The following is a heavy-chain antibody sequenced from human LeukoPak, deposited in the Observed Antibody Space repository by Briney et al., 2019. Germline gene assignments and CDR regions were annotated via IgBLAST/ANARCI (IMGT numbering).Heavy chain of an antibody. CDR2: IIPILGIA. J-gene: IGHJ6*02. D-gene: IGHD6-25*01. CDR1: GGTFSSYA. CDR3: ARDLRRLGDLDYYYYGMDV. V-gene: IGHV1-69*04. Sequence: GSSVKVSCKASGGTFSSYAISWVRQAPGQGLEWMGRIIPILGIANYAQKFQGRVTITADKSTSTAYMELSSLRSEDTAVYYCARDLRRLGDLDYYYYGMDVWGQGTTVTVSS.